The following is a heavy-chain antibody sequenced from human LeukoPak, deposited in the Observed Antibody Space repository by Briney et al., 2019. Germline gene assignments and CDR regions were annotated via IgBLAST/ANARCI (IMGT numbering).Heavy chain of an antibody. CDR2: IYTSGST. CDR3: ARDLYSSGWFDY. CDR1: GGSISSYY. V-gene: IGHV4-4*07. J-gene: IGHJ4*02. D-gene: IGHD6-19*01. Sequence: SETLSLTCTVSGGSISSYYWSWIRQPAGKGLEWIGRIYTSGSTNCNPSLKSRVTMSVDTSKNQFSLKLSSVTAADTAVYYCARDLYSSGWFDYWGQGTLVTVSS.